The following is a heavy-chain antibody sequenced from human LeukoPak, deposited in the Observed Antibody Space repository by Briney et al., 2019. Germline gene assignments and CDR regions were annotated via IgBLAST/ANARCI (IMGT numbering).Heavy chain of an antibody. J-gene: IGHJ6*02. CDR3: ATFLAPPHYYYGMDV. CDR2: FDPEDGET. D-gene: IGHD3-3*02. V-gene: IGHV1-24*01. CDR1: GYTLTELS. Sequence: GASVKVSCTVSGYTLTELSMHWVRQAPGKGLEWMGGFDPEDGETIYAQKCQGRVTMTEDTSTDTAYMELSSLRSEDTAVYYCATFLAPPHYYYGMDVGGQGTTVTVSS.